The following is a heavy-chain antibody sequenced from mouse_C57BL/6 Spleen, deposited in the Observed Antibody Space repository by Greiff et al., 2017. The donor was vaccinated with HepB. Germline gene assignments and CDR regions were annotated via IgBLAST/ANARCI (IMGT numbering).Heavy chain of an antibody. J-gene: IGHJ4*01. CDR3: ASRGSTYPCAMDY. D-gene: IGHD5-1*01. CDR1: GYTFTSYW. V-gene: IGHV1-55*01. CDR2: IYPGSGST. Sequence: QVQLQQPGAELVKPGASVKMSCTASGYTFTSYWITWVKQRPGQGLEWIGGIYPGSGSTNYNEKFKSKATMTVDTSSSTAYMQLSSLTSEDPAVDYCASRGSTYPCAMDYWGQGTSVTVSS.